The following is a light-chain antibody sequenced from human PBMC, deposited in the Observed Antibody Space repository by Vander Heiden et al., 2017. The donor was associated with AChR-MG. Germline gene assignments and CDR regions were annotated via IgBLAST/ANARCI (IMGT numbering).Light chain of an antibody. Sequence: IVLTPSPATLSLSPGERATLSCRASQTISVYLAWYQQKPGQAPRLLIYDASNRATGIPARFSGSGSGTDFTLTISSLEPEDFAVYYCQQCNNGPQTFGSGAKVEVK. V-gene: IGKV3-11*01. J-gene: IGKJ1*01. CDR1: QTISVY. CDR3: QQCNNGPQT. CDR2: DAS.